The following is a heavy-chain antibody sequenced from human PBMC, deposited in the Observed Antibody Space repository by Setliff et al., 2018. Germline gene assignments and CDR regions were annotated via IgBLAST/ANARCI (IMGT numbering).Heavy chain of an antibody. CDR3: ARDPDVDTAMVTEYYFDY. CDR2: IYYSGST. CDR1: GGSISSHY. V-gene: IGHV4-59*11. J-gene: IGHJ4*02. Sequence: NPSETLSLTCTVSGGSISSHYWSWIRQPPGKGLEWIGYIYYSGSTNYNPSLKSRVTISVDTSKNQFSLKLSSVTAADTAVYYCARDPDVDTAMVTEYYFDYWGQGTQVTVSS. D-gene: IGHD5-18*01.